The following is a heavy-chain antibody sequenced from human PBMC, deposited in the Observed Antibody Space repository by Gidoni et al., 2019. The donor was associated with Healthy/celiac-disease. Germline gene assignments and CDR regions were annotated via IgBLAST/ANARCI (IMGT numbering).Heavy chain of an antibody. J-gene: IGHJ4*02. CDR1: GFTFSSYG. CDR3: AREGRDYYDSSGPLLYYFDY. V-gene: IGHV3-33*01. Sequence: QVQLVESGGGVVQPGRSLRLSCAAPGFTFSSYGMHWVRQAQGTGLEWVAVIWYDGSNKYYADSVKGRFTISRDNSKNTLYLQMNSLRAEDTAVYYCAREGRDYYDSSGPLLYYFDYWGQGTLVTVSS. CDR2: IWYDGSNK. D-gene: IGHD3-22*01.